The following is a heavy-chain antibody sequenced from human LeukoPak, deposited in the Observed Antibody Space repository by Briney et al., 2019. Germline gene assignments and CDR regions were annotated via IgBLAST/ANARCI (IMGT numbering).Heavy chain of an antibody. D-gene: IGHD3-22*01. V-gene: IGHV4-31*03. CDR2: IYYSGST. Sequence: SETLSLTCTVSGGSISSGGYYWSWTRQHPGKGLEWIGYIYYSGSTYYNPSLKSRVTISVDTSKNQFSLKLSSVTAADTAVYYCARFSYDSSGYYFHFDYWGQGTLVTVSS. CDR1: GGSISSGGYY. J-gene: IGHJ4*02. CDR3: ARFSYDSSGYYFHFDY.